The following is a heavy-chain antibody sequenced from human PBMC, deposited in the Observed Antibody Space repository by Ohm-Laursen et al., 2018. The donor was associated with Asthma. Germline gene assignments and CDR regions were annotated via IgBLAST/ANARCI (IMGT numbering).Heavy chain of an antibody. V-gene: IGHV1-69*06. CDR3: ARERTLEYLYYLDS. D-gene: IGHD1-1*01. CDR2: FIPIFGTA. CDR1: GYKFSSYG. Sequence: SSVKVSCKAAGYKFSSYGISWVRQAPGQGLEWMGGFIPIFGTANYAQKFQGRLSLTADTSTGTAYMELSGLTSADTAVYYCARERTLEYLYYLDSWGPGTLVTVSS. J-gene: IGHJ4*02.